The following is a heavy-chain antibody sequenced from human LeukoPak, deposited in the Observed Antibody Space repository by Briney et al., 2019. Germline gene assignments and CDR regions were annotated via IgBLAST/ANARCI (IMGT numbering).Heavy chain of an antibody. D-gene: IGHD6-13*01. CDR1: GASISSGGYS. V-gene: IGHV4-31*03. J-gene: IGHJ5*02. CDR3: ARERYSSTWSNNWFDP. CDR2: IYYTGST. Sequence: PSQTLSLTCTVSGASISSGGYSWSRVRQHPGKGLEWIGCIYYTGSTYYNPSLERRVTISVATSKNQFSLKVSSVTAADTAVYYCARERYSSTWSNNWFDPWGQGTLVTVSS.